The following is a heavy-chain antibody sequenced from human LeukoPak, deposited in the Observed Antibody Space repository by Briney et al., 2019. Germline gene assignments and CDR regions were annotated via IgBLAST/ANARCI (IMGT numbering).Heavy chain of an antibody. V-gene: IGHV3-7*01. J-gene: IGHJ4*02. CDR1: GFIFSSYW. CDR3: ARVYGEGGY. CDR2: IKPDGSEK. D-gene: IGHD3-10*01. Sequence: TGGSLRLSCAASGFIFSSYWMSWVRQAPGKGLEWVANIKPDGSEKYYVDSVKGRFTISRDNAKNSLYLQMNSLRAEDTAVYYCARVYGEGGYWGQGTLVTVSS.